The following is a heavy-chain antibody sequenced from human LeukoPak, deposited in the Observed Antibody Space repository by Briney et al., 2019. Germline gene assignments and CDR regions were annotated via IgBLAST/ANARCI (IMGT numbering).Heavy chain of an antibody. CDR1: GYTFTSYD. D-gene: IGHD3-22*01. CDR3: ARGNLDSTHYGMDV. Sequence: GASVKVSCKASGYTFTSYDINRVRQATGQGLEWVGWMNPNSGNTGYAQKFQGRVTMTRNTSISTAYMELSSLRSEDTAVYYCARGNLDSTHYGMDVWGQGTTVTVSS. J-gene: IGHJ6*02. V-gene: IGHV1-8*01. CDR2: MNPNSGNT.